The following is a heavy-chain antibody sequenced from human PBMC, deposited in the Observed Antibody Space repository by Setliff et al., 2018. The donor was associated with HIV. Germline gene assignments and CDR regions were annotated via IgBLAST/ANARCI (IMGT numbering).Heavy chain of an antibody. V-gene: IGHV1-2*02. CDR1: GYTFTSYD. J-gene: IGHJ6*03. CDR3: ARTMGQVYTAMVKYYYDYYMDV. CDR2: INAESGDT. Sequence: GASVKVSCKASGYTFTSYDFNWVRQATGQGLEWMGWINAESGDTNYAEKFLGRVTMTRKTSINTAYMELTRLKSHDTAVYYCARTMGQVYTAMVKYYYDYYMDVWGKGTTVTVSS. D-gene: IGHD5-18*01.